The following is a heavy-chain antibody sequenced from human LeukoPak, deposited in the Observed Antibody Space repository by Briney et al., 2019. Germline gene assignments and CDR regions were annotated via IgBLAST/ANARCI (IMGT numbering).Heavy chain of an antibody. CDR3: AKASFEYYYYYYMDV. D-gene: IGHD3-9*01. Sequence: GGSLRLSCAASGFTFSSYGMHWVRQAPGKGLEWVAFIRADGSNKYYADSVKGRFTISRDNSKNTLYLQMNSLRAEDTAVYYCAKASFEYYYYYYMDVWGKGTTVTISS. V-gene: IGHV3-30*02. CDR2: IRADGSNK. J-gene: IGHJ6*03. CDR1: GFTFSSYG.